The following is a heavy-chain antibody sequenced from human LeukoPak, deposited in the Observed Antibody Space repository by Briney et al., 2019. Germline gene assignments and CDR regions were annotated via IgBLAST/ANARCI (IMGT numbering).Heavy chain of an antibody. CDR3: ARAPSSGFLFDS. J-gene: IGHJ4*02. Sequence: PGRSLRLSCAASGFTFSSYGMHWVRQIPGKGLEWVALISGNGGGTFYPDSVKGRFTVSRDNNRNSLYLQMNSLRPEDTAFYYCARAPSSGFLFDSWGQGVLVTVSS. CDR1: GFTFSSYG. V-gene: IGHV3-43*02. D-gene: IGHD6-6*01. CDR2: ISGNGGGT.